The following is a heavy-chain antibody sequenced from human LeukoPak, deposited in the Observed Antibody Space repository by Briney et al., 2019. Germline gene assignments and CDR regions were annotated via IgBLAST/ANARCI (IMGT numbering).Heavy chain of an antibody. CDR3: ARDGALGAAAGTGY. Sequence: VASVKVCCKASGYTFTGYYMHWVRQAPGQGLEWMGWINPNSGGTNYAQKFQGRVTMTRDTSISTAYMELSRLRSDDTAVYYCARDGALGAAAGTGYWGQGTLVTVSS. V-gene: IGHV1-2*02. CDR2: INPNSGGT. J-gene: IGHJ4*02. CDR1: GYTFTGYY. D-gene: IGHD6-13*01.